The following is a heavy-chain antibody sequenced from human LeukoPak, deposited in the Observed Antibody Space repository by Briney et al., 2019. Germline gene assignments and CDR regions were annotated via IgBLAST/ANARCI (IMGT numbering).Heavy chain of an antibody. D-gene: IGHD3-22*01. CDR3: ARASYSYDINGWVPFDY. V-gene: IGHV4-59*10. Sequence: SETLSLTCAVYGGSFTTYYWSWIRQPPGKGLEWIGRIYTSGSTNYNPSLKSRVTISGDTSKNQFSLRLGSVTAADTAVYYCARASYSYDINGWVPFDYWGQGTLVTVSS. J-gene: IGHJ4*02. CDR1: GGSFTTYY. CDR2: IYTSGST.